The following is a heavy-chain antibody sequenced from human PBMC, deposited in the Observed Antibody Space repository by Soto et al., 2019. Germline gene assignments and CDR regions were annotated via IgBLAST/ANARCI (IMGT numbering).Heavy chain of an antibody. CDR1: GFTFSSYA. CDR3: AKRTAIAVAGAYYYYGMDV. CDR2: ISGSGGST. D-gene: IGHD6-19*01. J-gene: IGHJ6*02. V-gene: IGHV3-23*01. Sequence: PGGSRRLSCAASGFTFSSYAMSWVRQAPGKGLEWVSAISGSGGSTYYADSVKGRFTISRDNSKNTLYLQMNSLRAEDTAVYYCAKRTAIAVAGAYYYYGMDVWGQGTTVTVSS.